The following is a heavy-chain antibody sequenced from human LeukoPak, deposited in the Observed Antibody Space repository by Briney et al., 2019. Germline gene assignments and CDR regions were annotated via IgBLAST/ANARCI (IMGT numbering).Heavy chain of an antibody. J-gene: IGHJ5*02. D-gene: IGHD3-22*01. CDR2: IIPIFGTA. V-gene: IGHV1-69*13. Sequence: ASVKVSCKASGGTFSSYAISWVRQAPGQGLEWMGGIIPIFGTANYAQKFQGRVTITADESTSTAYMELSSLRSEDTVVYYCARRMDYYDSSGRRFDPWGQGTLVTVSS. CDR1: GGTFSSYA. CDR3: ARRMDYYDSSGRRFDP.